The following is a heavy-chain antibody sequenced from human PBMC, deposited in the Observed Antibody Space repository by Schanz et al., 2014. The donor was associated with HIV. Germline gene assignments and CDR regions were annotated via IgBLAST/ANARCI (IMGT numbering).Heavy chain of an antibody. CDR1: GYAFTSYG. V-gene: IGHV1-18*01. Sequence: QVQLLQSGAELKKPGASVRVSCKTSGYAFTSYGITWVRQAPGQGLDWMGWISPYNGDRKYDQKFQGRVTLTTDTSTNTAYMELRRLRSDDTAVYYCARWGRGCSGGSCYWGYYGMDVWGQGTTVTVSS. J-gene: IGHJ6*02. CDR2: ISPYNGDR. CDR3: ARWGRGCSGGSCYWGYYGMDV. D-gene: IGHD2-15*01.